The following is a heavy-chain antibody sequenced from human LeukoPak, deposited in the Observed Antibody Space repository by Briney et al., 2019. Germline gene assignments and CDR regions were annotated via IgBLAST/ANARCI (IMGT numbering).Heavy chain of an antibody. CDR3: AQGGHDYNPFYY. CDR1: GFTFSTYA. D-gene: IGHD4-11*01. CDR2: IKGGGGGP. Sequence: HPGGSLRLSCAASGFTFSTYAMGWVRQAPGEGLEWVSSIKGGGGGPFYADSVRGRFTISRDKSKNTLYLQLNSLRAEDTAVYFCAQGGHDYNPFYYWGQGTLVTVSS. V-gene: IGHV3-23*01. J-gene: IGHJ4*02.